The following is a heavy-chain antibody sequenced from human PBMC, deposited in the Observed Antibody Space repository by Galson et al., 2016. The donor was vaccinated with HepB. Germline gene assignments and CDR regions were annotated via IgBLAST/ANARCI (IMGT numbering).Heavy chain of an antibody. Sequence: CAISGDSVPGNGAAAWNWFRQSPSRGLEWLGRTYYRSKWYYEYALSVTSRITISPDTSKNQFSLQLNSVTPEDAAVYFCARGTRNAFDYWGQGTLVTVSS. J-gene: IGHJ4*02. D-gene: IGHD1-14*01. CDR2: TYYRSKWYY. CDR3: ARGTRNAFDY. CDR1: GDSVPGNGAAA. V-gene: IGHV6-1*01.